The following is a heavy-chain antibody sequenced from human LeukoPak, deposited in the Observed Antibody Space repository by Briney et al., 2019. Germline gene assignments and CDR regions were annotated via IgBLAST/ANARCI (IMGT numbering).Heavy chain of an antibody. Sequence: GGSLRLSCAASGFAFRSYGMTWVRQAPGKGLEWVSYISSSSSTIYYADSVKGRFTISRDNSKNTLYLQMNSLRAEDTAVYYCVRGQGVVAATGSFDYWGQGTLVTVSS. V-gene: IGHV3-48*01. J-gene: IGHJ4*02. CDR2: ISSSSSTI. D-gene: IGHD2-15*01. CDR3: VRGQGVVAATGSFDY. CDR1: GFAFRSYG.